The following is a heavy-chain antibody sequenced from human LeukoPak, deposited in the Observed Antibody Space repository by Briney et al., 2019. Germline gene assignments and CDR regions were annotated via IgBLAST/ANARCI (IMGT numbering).Heavy chain of an antibody. CDR2: ISYDESNK. Sequence: SGGSLRLSCAASGFTFSSYVMYWVRQAPGKGLEWVAVISYDESNKNYADSVKGRFTISRDNSKNTLYLQMNSLRAEDTAVYHCARDLIAGRLYYYYYMDVWGKGTTVTVSS. CDR3: ARDLIAGRLYYYYYMDV. V-gene: IGHV3-30-3*01. D-gene: IGHD6-6*01. CDR1: GFTFSSYV. J-gene: IGHJ6*03.